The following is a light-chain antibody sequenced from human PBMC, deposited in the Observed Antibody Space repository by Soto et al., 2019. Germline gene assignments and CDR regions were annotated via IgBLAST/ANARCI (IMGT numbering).Light chain of an antibody. CDR1: QSISHW. CDR2: DAS. Sequence: DIQMTQAPSTLSASIGDRVIITCRASQSISHWLAWYQQKPGKAPKLLISDASILESGVPSRFSGSTSGTEFTLTISSLQPEDFATYYCQQSYSTFWTFGQGTKVDI. CDR3: QQSYSTFWT. V-gene: IGKV1-5*01. J-gene: IGKJ1*01.